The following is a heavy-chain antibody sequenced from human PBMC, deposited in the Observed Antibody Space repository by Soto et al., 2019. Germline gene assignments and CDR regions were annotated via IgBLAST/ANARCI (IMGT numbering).Heavy chain of an antibody. V-gene: IGHV1-18*01. CDR1: GYTFNHYV. Sequence: ASVTLYCNSSGYTFNHYVITWALHASGEGLEWLGLISVYNGNKNYAKKVQGRVSMTADTSTSTAHMELRSLQSDDTAVYFCARVAITLIRGLKVDFYSMDVWGQGTTVTRSS. CDR3: ARVAITLIRGLKVDFYSMDV. CDR2: ISVYNGNK. J-gene: IGHJ6*02. D-gene: IGHD3-10*01.